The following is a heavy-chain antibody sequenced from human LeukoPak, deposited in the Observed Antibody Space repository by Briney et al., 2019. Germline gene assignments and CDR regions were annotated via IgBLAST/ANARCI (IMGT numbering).Heavy chain of an antibody. V-gene: IGHV3-15*01. J-gene: IGHJ4*02. Sequence: GGSLRLSCAASGLTYSNAWMRWVRQAPGQGLEWVGRIKSKTDGGTTDYAAPVKGKFTISRDDSKNTLYLQMNSLKTEDTAVYYCTTEPETVNQKVGYFDYWGQGTLVTVSS. CDR1: GLTYSNAW. CDR3: TTEPETVNQKVGYFDY. D-gene: IGHD1-14*01. CDR2: IKSKTDGGTT.